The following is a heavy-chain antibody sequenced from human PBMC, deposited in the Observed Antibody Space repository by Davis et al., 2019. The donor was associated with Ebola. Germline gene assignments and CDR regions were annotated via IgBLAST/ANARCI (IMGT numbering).Heavy chain of an antibody. CDR3: AHRLGRFGEWNFDY. CDR1: GFSLSTSGMG. CDR2: IYWDDDK. D-gene: IGHD3-10*01. Sequence: SGPTLVKPTQPLTLTCTFSGFSLSTSGMGVGWIRQPPGKALEWLALIYWDDDKRYRPSLKSRLTITKDTSKNQVVLTMINMDPVDTATYYCAHRLGRFGEWNFDYWGLGTLVTVSS. V-gene: IGHV2-5*02. J-gene: IGHJ4*02.